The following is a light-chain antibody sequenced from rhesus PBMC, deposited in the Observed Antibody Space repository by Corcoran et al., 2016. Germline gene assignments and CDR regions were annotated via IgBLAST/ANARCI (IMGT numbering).Light chain of an antibody. CDR3: QRGYSIPRT. J-gene: IGKJ1*01. V-gene: IGKV1-33*02. CDR1: QGISNA. Sequence: DIQMSQSPSSLSASVGDKVTITCRASQGISNALAWYQQKPGKAPNLLIYAASSLESGVPSRFSGSRSGTVFTLTISSLQPEDFATYYCQRGYSIPRTFGQWTKVEIK. CDR2: AAS.